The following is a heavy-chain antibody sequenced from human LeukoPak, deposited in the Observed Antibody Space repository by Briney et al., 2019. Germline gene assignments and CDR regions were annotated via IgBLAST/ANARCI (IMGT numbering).Heavy chain of an antibody. CDR1: GYTFTGYY. Sequence: VASVKVSCKASGYTFTGYYMHWVRQAPGQGLEWMGWINPNSGGTNYAQKFQGRVTMTRDTSISTAYMELSRLRSDDTAVYYCARDSGGSYFYGYWGQGTLVTVSS. D-gene: IGHD1-26*01. V-gene: IGHV1-2*02. CDR2: INPNSGGT. CDR3: ARDSGGSYFYGY. J-gene: IGHJ4*02.